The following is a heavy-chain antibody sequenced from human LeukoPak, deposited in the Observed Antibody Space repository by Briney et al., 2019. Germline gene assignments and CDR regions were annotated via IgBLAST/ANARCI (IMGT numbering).Heavy chain of an antibody. D-gene: IGHD6-19*01. J-gene: IGHJ4*02. CDR2: ISGSGGST. Sequence: GGSLRLSCAASEFTFSSYAMSWVRQAPGKGLEWVSAISGSGGSTYYADSVKGRFTISRDNSKNTLYLQMNSLRAEDTAVYYCAKGEYSSGWEWYYFDYWGQGTLVTVSS. V-gene: IGHV3-23*01. CDR1: EFTFSSYA. CDR3: AKGEYSSGWEWYYFDY.